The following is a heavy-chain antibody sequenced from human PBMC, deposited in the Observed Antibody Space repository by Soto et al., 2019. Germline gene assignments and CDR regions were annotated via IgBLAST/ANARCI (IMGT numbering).Heavy chain of an antibody. CDR2: IYPGDSDT. Sequence: GGSLRLSCKGSGYSFTSYWIGWVRQMPGKGLEWMGIIYPGDSDTRYSPSFQGQVTISADKSISTAYLQWSSLKASDTAMYYCARRGPIYYDSSGYPYGSMDVWGQGTTVTVSS. CDR1: GYSFTSYW. CDR3: ARRGPIYYDSSGYPYGSMDV. J-gene: IGHJ6*02. D-gene: IGHD3-22*01. V-gene: IGHV5-51*01.